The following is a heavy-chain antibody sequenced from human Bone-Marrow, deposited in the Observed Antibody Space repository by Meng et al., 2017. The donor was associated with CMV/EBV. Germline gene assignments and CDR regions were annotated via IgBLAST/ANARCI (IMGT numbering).Heavy chain of an antibody. V-gene: IGHV3-33*01. CDR1: GFTFSSYG. D-gene: IGHD5-18*01. CDR2: IWYDGSNK. J-gene: IGHJ6*02. Sequence: GESLKISCAASGFTFSSYGMHWVRQAPGKGLEWVAVIWYDGSNKYYADSVKGRFTISRDNSKNTLYLQMNSLRAEDTAVYYCARGGYSYVFFYYYGMDVWGQGTTVTVSS. CDR3: ARGGYSYVFFYYYGMDV.